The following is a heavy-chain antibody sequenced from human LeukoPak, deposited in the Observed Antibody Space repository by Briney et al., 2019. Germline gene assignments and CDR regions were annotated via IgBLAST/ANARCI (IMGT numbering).Heavy chain of an antibody. CDR3: AKDLLRLGEPYYYYYGMDV. CDR1: GFTFSSCW. D-gene: IGHD3-16*01. CDR2: INSDGSIT. V-gene: IGHV3-74*01. J-gene: IGHJ6*04. Sequence: TGGSLRLSCAASGFTFSSCWMHWVRQAPGKGLVCVSRINSDGSITNYADSVKGRFTISRDNAKNTLYLQMNSLRAEDTAVYYCAKDLLRLGEPYYYYYGMDVWGKGTTVTVSS.